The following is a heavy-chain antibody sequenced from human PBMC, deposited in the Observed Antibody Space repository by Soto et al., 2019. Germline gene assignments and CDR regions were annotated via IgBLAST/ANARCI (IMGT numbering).Heavy chain of an antibody. D-gene: IGHD4-4*01. CDR2: IIPIFGTA. Sequence: QVQLVQSGAEVKKPGSSVKVSCKASGGTFSSYAISWVRQAPGQGLEWMGGIIPIFGTANYAQKFQGRVTITADESTSTAYMELSSLRSEDKAVYYCARERSSNSRTENFDYWGQGTLVTVSS. CDR3: ARERSSNSRTENFDY. CDR1: GGTFSSYA. V-gene: IGHV1-69*12. J-gene: IGHJ4*02.